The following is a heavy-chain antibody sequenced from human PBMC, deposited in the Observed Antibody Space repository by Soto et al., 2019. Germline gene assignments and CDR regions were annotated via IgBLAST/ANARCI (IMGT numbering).Heavy chain of an antibody. V-gene: IGHV3-21*01. CDR1: GFTFSSYS. CDR2: ISSSSSYI. Sequence: GGSLRLSCAASGFTFSSYSMNWVRQAPGKGLEWVSSISSSSSYIYYADSVKGRFTISRDNAKNSLYLQMNSLRAEDTAVYYCARKRAYYDSNGYYYGLIDYWGQGTLVTVSS. D-gene: IGHD3-22*01. CDR3: ARKRAYYDSNGYYYGLIDY. J-gene: IGHJ4*02.